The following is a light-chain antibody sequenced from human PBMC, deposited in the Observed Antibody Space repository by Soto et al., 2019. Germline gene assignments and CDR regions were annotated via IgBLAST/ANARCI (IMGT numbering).Light chain of an antibody. J-gene: IGKJ4*01. CDR1: QSVGSD. CDR3: QQRSNWPPVT. Sequence: EIVMTQSPATLSVSPGERATLSCRASQSVGSDLAWYQQKPGQAPRLLIYDASNRATGIPARFSGSGSGTDFTLTISSLEPEDFGVYYCQQRSNWPPVTFGGGTKVDIK. CDR2: DAS. V-gene: IGKV3-11*01.